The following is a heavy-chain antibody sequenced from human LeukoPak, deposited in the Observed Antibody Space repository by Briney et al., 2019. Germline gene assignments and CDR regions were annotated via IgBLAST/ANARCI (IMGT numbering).Heavy chain of an antibody. V-gene: IGHV3-15*01. CDR1: GLTFRDAW. CDR3: AKDVPFTGGGAIVY. Sequence: GGSLRLSCAASGLTFRDAWMTWVRRPPGRGLEWIGHIKSKVNSGAADYAAPVKGRFTISRDDSRSTVYLQSDSLKTEDTAVYYCAKDVPFTGGGAIVYWGQGTPVTVSS. D-gene: IGHD3-16*02. J-gene: IGHJ4*02. CDR2: IKSKVNSGAA.